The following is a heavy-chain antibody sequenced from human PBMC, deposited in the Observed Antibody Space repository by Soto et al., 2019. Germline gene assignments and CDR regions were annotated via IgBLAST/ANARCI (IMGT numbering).Heavy chain of an antibody. J-gene: IGHJ5*02. Sequence: SETLSLTCTVSGYSISSGYYWSWIRQTPGKGLEWIGSISHSGTSFYNPSLRSRVTISMDTSNNHFSLKLNSLTATDTAVYYCARGSVVVPAAFNWFDPWGQGTLVTVSS. CDR1: GYSISSGYY. CDR2: ISHSGTS. V-gene: IGHV4-38-2*02. CDR3: ARGSVVVPAAFNWFDP. D-gene: IGHD2-2*01.